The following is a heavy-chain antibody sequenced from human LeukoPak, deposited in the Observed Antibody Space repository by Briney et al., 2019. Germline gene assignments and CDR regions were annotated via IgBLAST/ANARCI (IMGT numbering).Heavy chain of an antibody. D-gene: IGHD3-3*01. CDR1: GFTFSSYW. J-gene: IGHJ4*02. Sequence: GGSLRLSCAASGFTFSSYWMSWVRQAPGKGLEWVSAISGSGGSTYYADSVKGRFTISRDNSKNTLYLQMNSLRAEDTAVYYCAKTLAHDFWSGYYLAGVDYWGQGTLVTVSS. V-gene: IGHV3-23*01. CDR2: ISGSGGST. CDR3: AKTLAHDFWSGYYLAGVDY.